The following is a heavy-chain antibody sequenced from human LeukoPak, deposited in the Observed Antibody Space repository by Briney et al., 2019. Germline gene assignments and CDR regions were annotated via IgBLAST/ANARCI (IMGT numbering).Heavy chain of an antibody. CDR1: GDSVSSNSVT. CDR2: TYYRSTWYN. Sequence: SQTLSLTCAISGDSVSSNSVTWNWIRQSPSRGLEWLGRTYYRSTWYNDYAVSVRGRITVNPDTSKNQFSLHLNSVTPEDTAVYCCARRLTQYDCFDPWGQGILVTVSS. J-gene: IGHJ5*02. V-gene: IGHV6-1*01. CDR3: ARRLTQYDCFDP. D-gene: IGHD2-2*01.